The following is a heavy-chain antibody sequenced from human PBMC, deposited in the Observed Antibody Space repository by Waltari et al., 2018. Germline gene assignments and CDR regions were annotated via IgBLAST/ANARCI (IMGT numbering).Heavy chain of an antibody. V-gene: IGHV2-26*01. J-gene: IGHJ6*04. CDR3: ARQPYYDFWSGYYPAPMDV. D-gene: IGHD3-3*01. CDR1: GFSLSNARMG. CDR2: IFSNDEK. Sequence: QVTLKESGPVLVKPTETLTLTCTVSGFSLSNARMGVSWIRQPPGKALEWLAHIFSNDEKSYSTSRKSRLTISKYTSKSQVVLTMTNMDPVDTATYYCARQPYYDFWSGYYPAPMDVWGKGTTVTISS.